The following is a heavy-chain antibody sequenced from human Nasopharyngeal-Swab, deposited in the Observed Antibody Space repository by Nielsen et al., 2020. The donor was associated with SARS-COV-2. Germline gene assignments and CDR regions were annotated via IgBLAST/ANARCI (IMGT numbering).Heavy chain of an antibody. J-gene: IGHJ6*03. CDR3: ARVNNGGGIVPASYSFFMDV. Sequence: SETLSLTCSLNGVSFSGYHWGWIRQSPGKRLEWIGDITRSGNTNYNPALKSRVIMSVAMSKDEFSLKLTSVTAADTAIYFCARVNNGGGIVPASYSFFMDVCGKGTSVAVSS. D-gene: IGHD2-2*01. V-gene: IGHV4-34*01. CDR2: ITRSGNT. CDR1: GVSFSGYH.